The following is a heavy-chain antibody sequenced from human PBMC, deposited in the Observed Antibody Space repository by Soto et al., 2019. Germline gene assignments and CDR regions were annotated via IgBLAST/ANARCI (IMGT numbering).Heavy chain of an antibody. Sequence: PSETLSLTCTVSGGSISSSSYYWGWIRQPPGKGLEWIGSIYYSGSTYYNPSLKSRVTISVDTSKNQFSLKLSSVTAADTAVYYCARRAWELLRSGMDVCGQGTTVTVSS. D-gene: IGHD1-26*01. CDR3: ARRAWELLRSGMDV. J-gene: IGHJ6*02. CDR1: GGSISSSSYY. CDR2: IYYSGST. V-gene: IGHV4-39*01.